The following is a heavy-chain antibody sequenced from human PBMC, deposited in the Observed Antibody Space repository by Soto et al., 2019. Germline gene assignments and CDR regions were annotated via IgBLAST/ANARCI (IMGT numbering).Heavy chain of an antibody. CDR2: IYYSGST. J-gene: IGHJ4*02. D-gene: IGHD3-10*01. Sequence: SETLSLTCTVSGGSISSGGYYWSWIRQHPGKGLEWIGYIYYSGSTYYNPSLKSRVTISVDTSKNQFSLKLSSVTAADTAVYYCARRDYCSGNNDSWGQGTLVTVSS. V-gene: IGHV4-31*03. CDR1: GGSISSGGYY. CDR3: ARRDYCSGNNDS.